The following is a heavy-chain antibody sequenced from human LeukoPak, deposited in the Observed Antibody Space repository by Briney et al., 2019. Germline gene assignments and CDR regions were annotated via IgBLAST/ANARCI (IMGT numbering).Heavy chain of an antibody. Sequence: GGSLRLSCAASGFTFSSYWMSWVRQAPGKGLEWVANIKQDGSEKYYVDSVKGRFTISRDNAKNSLYLQMNSLRAEDTAAYYCARGGSIPTYYYGSGVNYYYYMDVWGKGTTVTISS. J-gene: IGHJ6*03. CDR3: ARGGSIPTYYYGSGVNYYYYMDV. V-gene: IGHV3-7*01. CDR1: GFTFSSYW. CDR2: IKQDGSEK. D-gene: IGHD3-10*01.